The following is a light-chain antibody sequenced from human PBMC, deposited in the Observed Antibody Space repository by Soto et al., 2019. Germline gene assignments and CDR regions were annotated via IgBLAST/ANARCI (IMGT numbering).Light chain of an antibody. Sequence: IQSAPSPSTLSTSVDNGVTITCRASQSISNWLAWYQQKPGKAPNLLIYKASSLESGVPSRFSGSGSGTEFTLTISSLQPDDFATYCCQQYTDYPTTFGQGTKVDIK. CDR3: QQYTDYPTT. J-gene: IGKJ1*01. V-gene: IGKV1-5*03. CDR1: QSISNW. CDR2: KAS.